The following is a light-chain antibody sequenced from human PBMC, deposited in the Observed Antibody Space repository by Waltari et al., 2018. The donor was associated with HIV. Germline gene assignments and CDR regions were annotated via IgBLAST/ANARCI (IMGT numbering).Light chain of an antibody. J-gene: IGKJ4*01. CDR1: QTISTF. V-gene: IGKV1-39*01. Sequence: DIQMTQSPSSLSASVGDRVTIPCRSSQTISTFLNWYQHRPGKAPKLLIYAASSLHSGVPSRFSGSGSGTDFTLTISSLQPEDFATYYCQQSYSSPQVTFGGGTKVEIK. CDR3: QQSYSSPQVT. CDR2: AAS.